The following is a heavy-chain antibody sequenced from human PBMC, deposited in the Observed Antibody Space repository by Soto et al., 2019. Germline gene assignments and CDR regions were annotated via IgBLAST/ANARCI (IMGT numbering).Heavy chain of an antibody. CDR2: MTESGGST. CDR3: AKGLMASVTYSDY. D-gene: IGHD4-17*01. CDR1: GFTFAKYA. J-gene: IGHJ4*02. Sequence: EMQLLESGGGFVQPGGSLRLSCAASGFTFAKYAMSWLRQAPGKGLEWVSAMTESGGSTFYAGSVKGRFTISRDNSDDTLELQMNNLRGEDTAMYFWAKGLMASVTYSDYCGQGTLVTVSS. V-gene: IGHV3-23*01.